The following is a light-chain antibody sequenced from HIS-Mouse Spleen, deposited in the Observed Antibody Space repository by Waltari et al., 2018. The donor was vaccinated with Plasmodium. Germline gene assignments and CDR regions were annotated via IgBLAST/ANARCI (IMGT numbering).Light chain of an antibody. CDR3: SSYTSSSTHVV. Sequence: QSALTQPASVSGSPGPSITISCTGTSSDVGGYNYVSWYQQHPGKAPNLMIYDVSNRPSGVSNRFSGSKSGNTASLTISGLQAEDEADYYCSSYTSSSTHVVFGGGTKLTVL. CDR1: SSDVGGYNY. V-gene: IGLV2-14*03. CDR2: DVS. J-gene: IGLJ2*01.